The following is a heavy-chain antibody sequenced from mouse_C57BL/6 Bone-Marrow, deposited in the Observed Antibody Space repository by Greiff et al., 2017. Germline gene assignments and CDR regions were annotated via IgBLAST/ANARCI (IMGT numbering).Heavy chain of an antibody. D-gene: IGHD4-1*01. CDR1: GYTFTIYW. CDR3: AREVTLGGSFDV. Sequence: VQLLQSGTVLARPGASVKMSCKPSGYTFTIYWLHWVKQRPGQGLEWIGAIYPGNSDTSYNQKFKGKATLTAVTSASTAYMELSSLTNEDSAVYYCAREVTLGGSFDVWGTGTTVTVSS. V-gene: IGHV1-5*01. CDR2: IYPGNSDT. J-gene: IGHJ1*03.